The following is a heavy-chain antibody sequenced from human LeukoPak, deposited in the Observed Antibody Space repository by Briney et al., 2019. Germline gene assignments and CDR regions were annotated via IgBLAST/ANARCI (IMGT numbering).Heavy chain of an antibody. CDR1: GGSISSYY. V-gene: IGHV4-59*08. D-gene: IGHD2-15*01. CDR2: IYYSGGT. J-gene: IGHJ4*02. CDR3: ARWWWLQTFDY. Sequence: SETLSLTCTVSGGSISSYYWSWIRQPPGKGLEWIGYIYYSGGTNYNPSLKSRVTISVDTSKNQFSLKLSSVTAADTAVYYCARWWWLQTFDYWGQGTLVTVSS.